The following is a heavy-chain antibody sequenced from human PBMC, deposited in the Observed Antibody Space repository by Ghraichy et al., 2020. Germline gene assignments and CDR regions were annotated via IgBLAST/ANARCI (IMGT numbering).Heavy chain of an antibody. J-gene: IGHJ4*02. Sequence: GESLNISCAASRFTFSNAWMSWVRQAPGKGLEWVGLIKSKTDGGTTDYAAPVKGRFTISRDDSKNTLYLQMNSLEIEDTAVYYCTTGAMVRGLIPDYLGQGTLVIVSS. CDR1: RFTFSNAW. CDR2: IKSKTDGGTT. CDR3: TTGAMVRGLIPDY. D-gene: IGHD3-10*01. V-gene: IGHV3-15*01.